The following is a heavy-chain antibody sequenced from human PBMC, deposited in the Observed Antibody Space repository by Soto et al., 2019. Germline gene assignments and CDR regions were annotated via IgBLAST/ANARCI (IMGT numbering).Heavy chain of an antibody. Sequence: LRLSCAASGFTFSAYWRHWVRQGPGKGLVWVSRISTDGSRTSYADSVKGRFTISRDNAKNTLYLQMNSLRAEDTAVYYCARVVAHYNGSYRTIDYWGQGTLVTVSS. CDR3: ARVVAHYNGSYRTIDY. CDR2: ISTDGSRT. D-gene: IGHD1-26*01. J-gene: IGHJ4*02. V-gene: IGHV3-74*01. CDR1: GFTFSAYW.